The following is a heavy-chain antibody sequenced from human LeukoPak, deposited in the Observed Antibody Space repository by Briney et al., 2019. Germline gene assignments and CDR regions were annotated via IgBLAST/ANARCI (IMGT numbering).Heavy chain of an antibody. Sequence: GGSLRLSCAASGFTFSSYAMHWVRQAPGKGLEWVAVISYDGSNKYYADSVKGRFTISRDNSKNTLYLQMNSLRAEDTAMYYCARHSSSSFIAYYGMDVWGQGTTVTVSS. CDR2: ISYDGSNK. J-gene: IGHJ6*02. CDR1: GFTFSSYA. CDR3: ARHSSSSFIAYYGMDV. V-gene: IGHV3-30*04. D-gene: IGHD6-6*01.